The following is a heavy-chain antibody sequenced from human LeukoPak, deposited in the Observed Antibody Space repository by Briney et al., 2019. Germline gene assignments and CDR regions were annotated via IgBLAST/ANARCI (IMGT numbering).Heavy chain of an antibody. V-gene: IGHV3-30*02. CDR3: AKQEYYGPDY. J-gene: IGHJ4*02. CDR1: GFTFSSYG. CDR2: IRYDGSNK. Sequence: PGGSLTLSCAASGFTFSSYGMHWVRQAQGKGLEWVALIRYDGSNKFHADSVKGRFTISRDASKSTLYLQMSSLRTEDTAVYYCAKQEYYGPDYWGQGTLVTVSS. D-gene: IGHD2/OR15-2a*01.